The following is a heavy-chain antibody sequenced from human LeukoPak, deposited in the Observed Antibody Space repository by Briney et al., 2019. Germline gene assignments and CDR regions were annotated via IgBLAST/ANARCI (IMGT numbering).Heavy chain of an antibody. CDR1: GFTFNGYG. V-gene: IGHV3-48*01. J-gene: IGHJ4*02. CDR3: ARDGASYSNSEGTFDY. CDR2: ISSISSTI. D-gene: IGHD4-11*01. Sequence: GGSLRLSCAASGFTFNGYGMNWVRQAPGKGLEWVSYISSISSTIHYSDSVKGRFTISRDKAKNSLYLQMNSLRAEDTAVYYCARDGASYSNSEGTFDYWGPGTLVTVSS.